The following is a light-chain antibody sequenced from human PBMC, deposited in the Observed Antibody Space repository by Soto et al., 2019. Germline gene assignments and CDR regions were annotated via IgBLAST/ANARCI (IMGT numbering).Light chain of an antibody. CDR2: ENN. Sequence: QSVLTQSTSVSGAPGQRVTISCTGSGSNIGAGYDVHWYQQLPGTAPKLLIYENNNRPSGVPDRFSGSKSGTSASLAITGLQAEDEADYYCQSYDSSLSGYVFGTGTKVTVL. V-gene: IGLV1-40*01. CDR3: QSYDSSLSGYV. J-gene: IGLJ1*01. CDR1: GSNIGAGYD.